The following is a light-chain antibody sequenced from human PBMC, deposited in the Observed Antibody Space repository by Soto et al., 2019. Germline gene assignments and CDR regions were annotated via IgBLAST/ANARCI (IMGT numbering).Light chain of an antibody. V-gene: IGLV2-14*01. J-gene: IGLJ3*02. CDR3: NSFTTSSTLL. CDR1: SGDIGGNNY. Sequence: QSGLTQPASVSWSPGQSITISCAGSSGDIGGNNYVSWFQQHPGKAPKVILHDVTIRPSGVSNRFSGSKSGNTASLTISGLQAEDEAMYYCNSFTTSSTLLFGGGTKLTVL. CDR2: DVT.